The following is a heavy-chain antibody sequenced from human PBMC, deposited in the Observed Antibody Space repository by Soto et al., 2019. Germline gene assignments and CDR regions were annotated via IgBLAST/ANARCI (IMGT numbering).Heavy chain of an antibody. V-gene: IGHV4-30-4*01. Sequence: QVQLQESGPGVVKPSQTLSLTCSVSVGSITSGDYYWTWIRQPPGKGLEYIGYIYKSGNTYYNPSLRSRVSVSIATSTNPFSLKLSSVTAGDTAVYYCASGIGDYYFEFWGHGSLVIVSS. CDR3: ASGIGDYYFEF. D-gene: IGHD3-3*01. CDR1: VGSITSGDYY. CDR2: IYKSGNT. J-gene: IGHJ4*01.